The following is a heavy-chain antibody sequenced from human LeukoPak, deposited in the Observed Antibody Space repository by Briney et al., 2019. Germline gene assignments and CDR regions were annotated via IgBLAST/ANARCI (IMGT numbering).Heavy chain of an antibody. CDR1: GFTFNSSA. CDR2: INVRGDGT. D-gene: IGHD6-19*01. CDR3: AKDYRYCRA. J-gene: IGHJ5*02. Sequence: GGSLRLSCAASGFTFNSSAFTWVRQAPGRGLEWVSAINVRGDGTYYAESVRGRFTISRDNSKNTLYLQMNSLRAEDTALYYCAKDYRYCRAWGPGTLVLVSS. V-gene: IGHV3-23*01.